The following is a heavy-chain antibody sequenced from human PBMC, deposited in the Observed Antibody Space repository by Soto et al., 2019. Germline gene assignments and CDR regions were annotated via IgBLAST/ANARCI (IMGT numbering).Heavy chain of an antibody. CDR1: GYTFTSYA. CDR3: ARDRQQLNWFHP. V-gene: IGHV1-3*05. J-gene: IGHJ5*02. D-gene: IGHD6-13*01. CDR2: DTAGNGNT. Sequence: QVQLVQSGAEEKKPGASLKVSCKASGYTFTSYAMHWVRQAPGKRRAWMGGDTAGNGNTKYSHKFQGRVTITRDTSASTAYMELSSLSSEDTAVYYCARDRQQLNWFHPWCEGTLVTVSS.